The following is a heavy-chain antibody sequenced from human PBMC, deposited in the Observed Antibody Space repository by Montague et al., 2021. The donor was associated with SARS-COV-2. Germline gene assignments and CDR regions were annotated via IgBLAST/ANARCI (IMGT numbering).Heavy chain of an antibody. CDR1: GFMFHLYA. J-gene: IGHJ3*02. V-gene: IGHV3-30*17. D-gene: IGHD2-15*01. CDR3: AREIIAPDAFDI. Sequence: SLRLSCAASGFMFHLYAMHWVRQAPGQGLEWVAVISYDGSNKYYADSVKGRFTISRDNSKNTLYLQMNSLRAEDTAVYYCAREIIAPDAFDIWGQGTMVTVSS. CDR2: ISYDGSNK.